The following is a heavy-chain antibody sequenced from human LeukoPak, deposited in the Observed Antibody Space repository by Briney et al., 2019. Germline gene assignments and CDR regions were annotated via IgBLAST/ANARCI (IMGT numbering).Heavy chain of an antibody. Sequence: ASVKVSCKASGYTFTSYDINWVRQATGQGLEWMGWMNPNSGNTGYAQKFQGRVTMTRNTSISTAYMELSSLRSEDTVVYYCARGLSSSRRFDYWGQGTLVTVSS. D-gene: IGHD6-13*01. CDR2: MNPNSGNT. V-gene: IGHV1-8*01. CDR3: ARGLSSSRRFDY. J-gene: IGHJ4*02. CDR1: GYTFTSYD.